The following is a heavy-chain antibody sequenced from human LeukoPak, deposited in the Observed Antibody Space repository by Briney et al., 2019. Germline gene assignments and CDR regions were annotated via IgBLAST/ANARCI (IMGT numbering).Heavy chain of an antibody. D-gene: IGHD3-22*01. CDR3: AIPPRIYMIGTHAFDI. CDR1: GDYISSTNYY. Sequence: SETLSLTCTVSGDYISSTNYYLGRIRQPPGKGLEWNGSIYYSWSTYCKPSLRRRVTLYVDTSKNQFSLKLRSVTTADGALYFCAIPPRIYMIGTHAFDIWGQRTMVSVSS. J-gene: IGHJ3*02. CDR2: IYYSWST. V-gene: IGHV4-39*01.